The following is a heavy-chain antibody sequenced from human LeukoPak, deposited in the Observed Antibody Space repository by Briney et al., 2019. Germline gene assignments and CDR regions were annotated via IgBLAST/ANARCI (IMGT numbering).Heavy chain of an antibody. D-gene: IGHD2-15*01. Sequence: SQTLSLTCAVSGGSISSGGYSWSWIRQPPGKGLEWIGYVYHSGSTSYNPSLKSRVTISVDRSKNQSSLKLSSVTAADTAVYYCARTRCSGGSCYRIDPWGQGTLVTVSS. J-gene: IGHJ5*02. CDR3: ARTRCSGGSCYRIDP. CDR2: VYHSGST. CDR1: GGSISSGGYS. V-gene: IGHV4-30-2*01.